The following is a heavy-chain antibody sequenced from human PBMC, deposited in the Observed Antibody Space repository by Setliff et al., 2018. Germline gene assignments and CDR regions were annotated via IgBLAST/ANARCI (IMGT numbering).Heavy chain of an antibody. J-gene: IGHJ4*02. V-gene: IGHV4-59*08. CDR2: VFYGGST. D-gene: IGHD1-26*01. CDR3: ARHLGPWDPVDY. CDR1: GASTTTYY. Sequence: SETLSLTCAVSGASTTTYYWSWIRQPPGKGLEWIGYVFYGGSTKFNPPLKSRAIISVDTTKNQFSLRLISVTAADTAIYYCARHLGPWDPVDYWGPGTLVTVSS.